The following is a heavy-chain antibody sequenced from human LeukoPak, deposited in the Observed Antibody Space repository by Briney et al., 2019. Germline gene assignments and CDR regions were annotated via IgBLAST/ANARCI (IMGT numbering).Heavy chain of an antibody. CDR1: GGSISSYY. V-gene: IGHV4-39*07. J-gene: IGHJ4*02. Sequence: PSETLSLTCTVSGGSISSYYWGWIRQPPGKGLGGLGSIYYSGSTYYNPSLKSRVTISVDTSKNQFSLKLSSVTAADTAVYYCARDHDYYDSSGLLDYWGQGTLVTVSS. CDR2: IYYSGST. D-gene: IGHD3-22*01. CDR3: ARDHDYYDSSGLLDY.